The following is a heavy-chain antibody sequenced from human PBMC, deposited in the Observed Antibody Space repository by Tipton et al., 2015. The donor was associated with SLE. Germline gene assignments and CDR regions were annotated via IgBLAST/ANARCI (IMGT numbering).Heavy chain of an antibody. CDR2: IYRNGRT. J-gene: IGHJ6*02. CDR3: ARVEPLYYGMDL. Sequence: SLRLSCAASGFSVSTNYVSWVRQAPGKGLEWVSIIYRNGRTFYGDSVRGRFTVSRDNSKNTVFLQMNSLRPDDTAVYFCARVEPLYYGMDLWGQGTTVTVSS. CDR1: GFSVSTNY. V-gene: IGHV3-53*05. D-gene: IGHD1-14*01.